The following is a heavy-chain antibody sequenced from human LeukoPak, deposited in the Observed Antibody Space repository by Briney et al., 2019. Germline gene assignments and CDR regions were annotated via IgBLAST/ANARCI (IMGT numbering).Heavy chain of an antibody. Sequence: GGTLRLSCAASGFTFSSYGMSWVRQAPGKGLEWVSGISGSGGRTYYSDSVKGRFTISRDNSKNTLYLQMNSLRAEDTAVYYCAKDGGGYYTWAFDYWGQGTLVTVSS. V-gene: IGHV3-23*01. CDR2: ISGSGGRT. J-gene: IGHJ4*02. CDR3: AKDGGGYYTWAFDY. CDR1: GFTFSSYG. D-gene: IGHD3-22*01.